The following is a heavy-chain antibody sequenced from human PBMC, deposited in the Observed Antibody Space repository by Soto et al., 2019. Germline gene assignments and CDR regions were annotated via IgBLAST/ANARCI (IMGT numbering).Heavy chain of an antibody. CDR1: GFTFSSYS. Sequence: GGSLRLSCAASGFTFSSYSMNWVRQAPGKGLEWVSSISSSSSYIYYADSVKGRFTISRDNAKNSPYLQMNSLRDEDTAVYYCASRPHDYYDSSGYYLGTKDIWGQGTMVTVSS. CDR3: ASRPHDYYDSSGYYLGTKDI. V-gene: IGHV3-21*01. CDR2: ISSSSSYI. J-gene: IGHJ3*02. D-gene: IGHD3-22*01.